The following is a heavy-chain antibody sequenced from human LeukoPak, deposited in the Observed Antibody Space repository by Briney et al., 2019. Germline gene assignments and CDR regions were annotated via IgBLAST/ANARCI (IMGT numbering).Heavy chain of an antibody. J-gene: IGHJ4*02. CDR3: ARDPRTQISSGRYYFDY. CDR1: GFTVSSNY. CDR2: IYSGGST. V-gene: IGHV3-66*01. D-gene: IGHD6-19*01. Sequence: GGCLRLSCAASGFTVSSNYMSWVRQAPGKGLEWVSVIYSGGSTHYADSVKDRFTISRDNSKNTVYLQMNNLRAEDTAVYYCARDPRTQISSGRYYFDYWGRGTLVTVSS.